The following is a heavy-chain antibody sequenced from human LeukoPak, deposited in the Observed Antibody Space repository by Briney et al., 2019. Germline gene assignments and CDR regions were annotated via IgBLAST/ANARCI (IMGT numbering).Heavy chain of an antibody. CDR1: RGSIYTNSYY. Sequence: PSETLSLTCTVSRGSIYTNSYYWGWIRQPPGKGLEWIASNYYSGSMFHNPTLKSRLTISIDTPRNQFSLKLTSVDPTNRPVYYCARGARGTAKSSWFDPWGQGTLVAVSS. J-gene: IGHJ5*02. CDR3: ARGARGTAKSSWFDP. CDR2: NYYSGSM. D-gene: IGHD2-21*02. V-gene: IGHV4-39*02.